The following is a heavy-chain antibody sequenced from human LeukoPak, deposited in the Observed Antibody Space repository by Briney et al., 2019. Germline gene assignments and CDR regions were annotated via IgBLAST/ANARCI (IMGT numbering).Heavy chain of an antibody. J-gene: IGHJ6*02. CDR3: AKDLYDSSGYYFAYCYYGMDV. D-gene: IGHD3-22*01. CDR1: GFIFRSYG. CDR2: ISYDGSNK. V-gene: IGHV3-30*18. Sequence: GGSLRLSCAASGFIFRSYGMHWVRQAPGKGLEWVAVISYDGSNKYYADSVKGRFTISRDNSKNTLYLQMNSLRAEDTAVYYCAKDLYDSSGYYFAYCYYGMDVWGQGTTVTVSS.